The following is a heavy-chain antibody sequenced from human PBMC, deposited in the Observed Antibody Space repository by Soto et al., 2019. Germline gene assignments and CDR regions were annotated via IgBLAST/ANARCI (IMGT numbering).Heavy chain of an antibody. D-gene: IGHD2-21*02. CDR3: ARRVVVTDPISWYFDL. CDR1: GGSISSYH. V-gene: IGHV4-59*08. CDR2: IYYSGST. Sequence: SETLSLTCTVSGGSISSYHWSWIRQPPGKGLEWIGYIYYSGSTNYNPSLKSRVTISVDTSKNQFSLKLSSVTAADTAVYYCARRVVVTDPISWYFDLWGRGTLVTVSS. J-gene: IGHJ2*01.